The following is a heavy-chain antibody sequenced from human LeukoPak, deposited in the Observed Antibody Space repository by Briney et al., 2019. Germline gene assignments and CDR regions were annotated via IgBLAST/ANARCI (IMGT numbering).Heavy chain of an antibody. CDR2: INHSGST. CDR1: GGSISSSSYY. Sequence: SETLSLTCTVSGGSISSSSYYWGWIRQPPGKGLEWIGEINHSGSTNYNPSLKSRVTISVDTSKNQFSLKLSSVTAADTAVYYCARKTRLVNWFDPWGQGTLVTVSS. J-gene: IGHJ5*02. CDR3: ARKTRLVNWFDP. V-gene: IGHV4-39*07.